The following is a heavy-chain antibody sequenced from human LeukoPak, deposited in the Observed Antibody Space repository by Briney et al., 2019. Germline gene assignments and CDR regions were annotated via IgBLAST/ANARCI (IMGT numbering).Heavy chain of an antibody. J-gene: IGHJ4*02. V-gene: IGHV4-59*12. CDR2: IYYSGST. CDR3: ARRNIQSTYYYGSGSYSY. D-gene: IGHD3-10*01. Sequence: SETLSLTCTVSGGSISSYYWSWIRQPPGKGLEWIGYIYYSGSTNYNPSLKSRVTISVDTSKNQVSLKLSSVTAADTAVYYCARRNIQSTYYYGSGSYSYWGQGTLVTVSS. CDR1: GGSISSYY.